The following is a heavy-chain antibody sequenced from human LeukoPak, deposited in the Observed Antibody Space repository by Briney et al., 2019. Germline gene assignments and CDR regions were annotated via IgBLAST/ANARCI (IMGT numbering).Heavy chain of an antibody. CDR2: IDYSEST. CDR1: GGSHSSFY. D-gene: IGHD3-10*01. V-gene: IGHV4-59*01. CDR3: ARVDTMVRERAFDI. J-gene: IGHJ3*02. Sequence: SETLSLTCTLSGGSHSSFYWSWLRQPPGGGREWIGYIDYSESTNYNPSLKSRVTISVDTSKIPFYLKLSSVTAADTAVYYCARVDTMVRERAFDIWGQGTMVTVS.